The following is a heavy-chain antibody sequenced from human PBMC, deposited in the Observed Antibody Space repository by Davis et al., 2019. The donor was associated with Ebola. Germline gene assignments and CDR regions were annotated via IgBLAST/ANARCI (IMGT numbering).Heavy chain of an antibody. CDR3: ATGYCSSTSCYGVRHYYYYGMDV. CDR1: GYTFTSYG. V-gene: IGHV1-18*01. Sequence: AASVKVSCKASGYTFTSYGISWVRQAPGQGLEWMGWISAYNGNTNYAQKLQGRVTMTTDTSTSTAYMELSSLRSEDTAVYYCATGYCSSTSCYGVRHYYYYGMDVWGQGTTVTVSS. CDR2: ISAYNGNT. J-gene: IGHJ6*02. D-gene: IGHD2-2*01.